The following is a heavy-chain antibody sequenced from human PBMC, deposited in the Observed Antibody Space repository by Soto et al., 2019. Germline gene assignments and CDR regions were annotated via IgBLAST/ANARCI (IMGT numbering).Heavy chain of an antibody. CDR3: AREGGESSDGLYYFDS. Sequence: QVQLQESGPGLVKPSQTLSLTCTVSGGSTSSDNYWSWIRQPPGKGLEWIGHIYYSGNTDYNPSLKRRLAISIDTSKNQFSLKLSSVTAADTAVYFCAREGGESSDGLYYFDSWGQGSLVTVSS. J-gene: IGHJ4*02. CDR2: IYYSGNT. D-gene: IGHD3-16*01. CDR1: GGSTSSDNY. V-gene: IGHV4-30-4*01.